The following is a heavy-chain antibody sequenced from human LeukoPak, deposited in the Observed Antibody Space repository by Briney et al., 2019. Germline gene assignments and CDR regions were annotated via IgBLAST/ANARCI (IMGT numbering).Heavy chain of an antibody. CDR2: ISGSGRTT. V-gene: IGHV3-23*01. D-gene: IGHD3-10*02. J-gene: IGHJ3*02. CDR3: AKDRRELDVLDI. CDR1: GFTFNTNA. Sequence: SGGSLRLSCAASGFTFNTNAMSWVRQAPGKGLEWVSGISGSGRTTYYADSVKGRFTISRDNSKNTLYLQMNSLTAEDTAVYYCAKDRRELDVLDIWGQGTMVTVSS.